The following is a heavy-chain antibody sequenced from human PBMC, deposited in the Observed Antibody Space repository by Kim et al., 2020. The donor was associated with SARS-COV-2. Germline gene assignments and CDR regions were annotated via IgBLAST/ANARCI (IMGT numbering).Heavy chain of an antibody. J-gene: IGHJ6*01. D-gene: IGHD3-3*01. CDR1: GGSFSGCY. Sequence: SETLSLTCAVYGGSFSGCYCSWIRQRQRKGLGWVGKMNNSGSTNYNQTPTSKITVTVDAYKTQYHLSLSPVSATATATADCSSGRVVAAGTIFGVGHYY. CDR2: MNNSGST. V-gene: IGHV4-34*10. CDR3: SSGRVVAAGTIFGVGHYY.